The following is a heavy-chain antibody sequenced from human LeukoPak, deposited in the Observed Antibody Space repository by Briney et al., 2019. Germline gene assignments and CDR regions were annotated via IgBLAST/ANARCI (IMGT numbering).Heavy chain of an antibody. CDR3: ARARRGDYSDSGSYGAFDI. Sequence: SETLSLTCAVSGGSISSSNWWTWVRQSPGKGLEWIGEIYHSGSTNYNPSLKSRVTISMNKSKNQFSLKLTSVTAADTAVYYCARARRGDYSDSGSYGAFDIWGQGTMVTVSS. V-gene: IGHV4-4*02. J-gene: IGHJ3*02. CDR2: IYHSGST. D-gene: IGHD3-10*01. CDR1: GGSISSSNW.